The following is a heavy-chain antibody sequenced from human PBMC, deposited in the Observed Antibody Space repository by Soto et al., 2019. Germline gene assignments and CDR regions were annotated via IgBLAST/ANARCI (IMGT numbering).Heavy chain of an antibody. CDR1: GGTFSSYI. V-gene: IGHV1-69*02. J-gene: IGHJ4*02. D-gene: IGHD1-26*01. CDR3: ARFPQTAIVGAAYFDY. CDR2: IIPILGIA. Sequence: QVQLVQSGAEVKKPGSSVKVSCKASGGTFSSYIISWVRQAPGQGLEWMGRIIPILGIANYAQKFQGRVTLTADKSTSTAYMELSSRRSEDTAVYYCARFPQTAIVGAAYFDYWGQGTLVTVSS.